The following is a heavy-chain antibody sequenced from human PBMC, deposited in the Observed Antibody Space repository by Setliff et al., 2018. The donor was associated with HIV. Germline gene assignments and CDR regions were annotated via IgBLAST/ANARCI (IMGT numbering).Heavy chain of an antibody. Sequence: PGGSLRLSCAASGFTFSSAWMGWVRQAPAKGLEWVANISPDGSATYYVDSVKGRFTISRDNAKNSLYLQLNSLRVEDTAVYYCVRVAGFSSSWFGYWGQGTLVTVSS. CDR1: GFTFSSAW. D-gene: IGHD6-13*01. CDR2: ISPDGSAT. J-gene: IGHJ4*02. V-gene: IGHV3-7*04. CDR3: VRVAGFSSSWFGY.